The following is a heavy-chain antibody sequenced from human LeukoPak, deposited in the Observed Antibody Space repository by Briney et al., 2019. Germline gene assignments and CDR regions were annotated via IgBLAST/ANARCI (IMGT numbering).Heavy chain of an antibody. J-gene: IGHJ3*02. CDR3: ARDEDYYGSGSYTAPDAFDI. V-gene: IGHV3-48*01. CDR1: GFTFSSYS. CDR2: ISSSSSTI. Sequence: PGGSLRLSCAASGFTFSSYSMNWVHQAPGKGLEWVSYISSSSSTIYYADSVKGRFTISRDNAKNSLYLQMNSLRAEDTAVYYCARDEDYYGSGSYTAPDAFDIWGQGTMVTVSS. D-gene: IGHD3-10*01.